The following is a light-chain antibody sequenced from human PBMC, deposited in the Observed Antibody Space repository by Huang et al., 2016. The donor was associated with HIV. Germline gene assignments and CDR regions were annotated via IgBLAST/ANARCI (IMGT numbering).Light chain of an antibody. CDR3: QQSYSTPYT. J-gene: IGKJ2*01. CDR1: QRISSY. V-gene: IGKV1-39*01. Sequence: DIQMTQSPSSLSASVGDRVTITCRASQRISSYVKWYHQKPGKAPKLLIYAASSLQSGVPSRFSGSGSGTDFTLTISSLQPEDFATYYCQQSYSTPYTFGQGTKLEIK. CDR2: AAS.